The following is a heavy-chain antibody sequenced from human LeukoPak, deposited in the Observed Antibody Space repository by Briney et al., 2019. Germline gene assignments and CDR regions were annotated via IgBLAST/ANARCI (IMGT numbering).Heavy chain of an antibody. V-gene: IGHV3-23*01. D-gene: IGHD2-8*02. CDR2: VSGSAGRT. J-gene: IGHJ6*03. CDR1: GFTFSSFA. Sequence: GGSLRLSCAASGFTFSSFAMTWVRQAPGKGLEWVSTVSGSAGRTDYADSVKGRFTISRDNLKNTLYLQMNGLRAEDTAVYYCTKNRGHCVDGVCHNYYYMDVWGRGTTVTVSS. CDR3: TKNRGHCVDGVCHNYYYMDV.